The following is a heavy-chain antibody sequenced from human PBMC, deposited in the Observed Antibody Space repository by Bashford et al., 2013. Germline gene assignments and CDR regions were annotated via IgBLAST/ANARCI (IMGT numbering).Heavy chain of an antibody. V-gene: IGHV1-2*06. CDR2: INPNSGGT. Sequence: ASVKVSCKASGYTFTGYYMHWVRQAPGQGLEWMGRINPNSGGTNYAQKLQGRVTMTTDTSTSTAYMELRSLRSDDTAVYYCARVDDSGSGSYYRNYYYYMDVWGKGTTVTVSS. CDR3: ARVDDSGSGSYYRNYYYYMDV. D-gene: IGHD3-10*01. CDR1: GYTFTGYY. J-gene: IGHJ6*03.